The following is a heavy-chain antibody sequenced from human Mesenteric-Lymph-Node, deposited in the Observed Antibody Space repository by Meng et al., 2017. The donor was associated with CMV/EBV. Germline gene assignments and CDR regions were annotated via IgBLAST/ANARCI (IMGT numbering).Heavy chain of an antibody. Sequence: GESLKISCAASGFTFSSYGMHWVRQAPGKGLEWVAFIRYDGSNKSYADSVKGRFTISRDNSKNTLYLQMNSLRAEDTAVYYCAKEGVDTAMVGGAFDIWGQGTMVTVSS. J-gene: IGHJ3*02. V-gene: IGHV3-30*02. CDR2: IRYDGSNK. CDR3: AKEGVDTAMVGGAFDI. CDR1: GFTFSSYG. D-gene: IGHD5-18*01.